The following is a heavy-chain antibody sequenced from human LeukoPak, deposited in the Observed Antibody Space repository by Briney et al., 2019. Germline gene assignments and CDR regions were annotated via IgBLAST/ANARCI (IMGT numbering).Heavy chain of an antibody. CDR1: GGSLSSSASY. Sequence: SETLSLTCTVSGGSLSSSASYWAWLRQPPGKGLEWIANVYYNGDTYYKSSLYSRVTISADTSKNQFSLNLRSVTAADTAVYYCARLLSPGWFDPWGQGTLVTVSS. D-gene: IGHD2/OR15-2a*01. J-gene: IGHJ5*02. CDR3: ARLLSPGWFDP. CDR2: VYYNGDT. V-gene: IGHV4-39*01.